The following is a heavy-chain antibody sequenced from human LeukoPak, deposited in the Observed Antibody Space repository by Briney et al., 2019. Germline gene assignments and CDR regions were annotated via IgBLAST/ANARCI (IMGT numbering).Heavy chain of an antibody. CDR1: GYSISSGYY. CDR3: AAESPSTSCYVI. D-gene: IGHD2-2*01. Sequence: SETLSLTCTVSGYSISSGYYWGWIRQPPGKGLEWIGSIYHSGSTYYNPSLKSRVTISVDTSKNQFSLKLSSVTAADTAVYYCAAESPSTSCYVIWGQGTLVTVSS. CDR2: IYHSGST. J-gene: IGHJ4*02. V-gene: IGHV4-38-2*02.